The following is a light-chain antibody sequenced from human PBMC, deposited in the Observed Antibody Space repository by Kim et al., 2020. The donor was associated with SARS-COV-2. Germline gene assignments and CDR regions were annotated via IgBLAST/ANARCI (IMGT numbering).Light chain of an antibody. V-gene: IGKV1-27*01. CDR3: QKYDSARRT. Sequence: SLGDRVTITCRTSQGISSYLAWYQQKPGKVPKLLIYAASTLQRGVPSRFSGSGSGTDFTLTISSLQPEDVATYYCQKYDSARRTFGQGTKVDIK. J-gene: IGKJ1*01. CDR1: QGISSY. CDR2: AAS.